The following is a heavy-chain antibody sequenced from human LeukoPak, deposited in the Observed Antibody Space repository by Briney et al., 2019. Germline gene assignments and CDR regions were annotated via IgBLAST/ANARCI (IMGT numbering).Heavy chain of an antibody. CDR2: ISYDGSNK. V-gene: IGHV3-30*18. CDR3: AKTLGYSSSWYVGYFDY. Sequence: PGRSLRLSCAASGFTFSSYGMHWVRQAPGKGLEWAAVISYDGSNKYYADSVKGRFTISRDNSKNTLYLQMNSLRAEDTAVYYCAKTLGYSSSWYVGYFDYWGQGTLVTVSS. D-gene: IGHD6-13*01. CDR1: GFTFSSYG. J-gene: IGHJ4*02.